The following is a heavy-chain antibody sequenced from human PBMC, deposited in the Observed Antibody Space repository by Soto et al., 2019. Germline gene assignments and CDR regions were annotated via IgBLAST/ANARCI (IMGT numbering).Heavy chain of an antibody. CDR1: GFTFSSYG. D-gene: IGHD3-10*01. CDR2: IKEDGSEK. V-gene: IGHV3-7*01. J-gene: IGHJ4*02. Sequence: EVQVVESGGGLVQPGGSLRLSCAASGFTFSSYGMSWVRQAPGKGLEWVANIKEDGSEKNYVDSVKGQFTISRDNAKNSLYLQMNSLRAEDRAVYYCARERYYYGSGDYWRQGTLVTVSS. CDR3: ARERYYYGSGDY.